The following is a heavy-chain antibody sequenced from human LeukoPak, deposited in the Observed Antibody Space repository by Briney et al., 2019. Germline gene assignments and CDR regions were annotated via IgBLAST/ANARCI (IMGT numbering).Heavy chain of an antibody. CDR3: ARGLLVRGENWFDP. J-gene: IGHJ5*02. Sequence: SETLSLTCTVSGGSISSSSYYWGWIRQPPGKGLEWIGSIYYSGSTYYNPSLKSRVTISVDTSKNQFSLKLSSVTAADTAVYYCARGLLVRGENWFDPWGQGTLVTVSS. CDR2: IYYSGST. CDR1: GGSISSSSYY. V-gene: IGHV4-39*07. D-gene: IGHD3-10*01.